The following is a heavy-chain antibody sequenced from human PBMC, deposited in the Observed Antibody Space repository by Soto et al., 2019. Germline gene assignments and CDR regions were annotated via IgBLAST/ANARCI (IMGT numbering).Heavy chain of an antibody. CDR2: ISYDGSNK. CDR3: AKDRRGYLPYYYGMDV. D-gene: IGHD5-12*01. J-gene: IGHJ6*02. V-gene: IGHV3-30*18. Sequence: GGSLRLSCAASGFTFSSYGMLWVRQAPGKGLEWVAVISYDGSNKYYADSVKGRFTISRDNSKNTLYLQMNSLRAEDTAVYYCAKDRRGYLPYYYGMDVWGQGTTVTVSS. CDR1: GFTFSSYG.